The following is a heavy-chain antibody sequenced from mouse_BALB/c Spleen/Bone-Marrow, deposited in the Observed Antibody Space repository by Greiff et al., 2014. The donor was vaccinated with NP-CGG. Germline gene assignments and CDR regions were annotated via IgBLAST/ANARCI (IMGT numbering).Heavy chain of an antibody. CDR1: GYTFTSYY. V-gene: IGHV1S56*01. J-gene: IGHJ1*01. CDR2: IYPGNVNT. Sequence: ESGPELVKPGASVRISCKASGYTFTSYYIHWVKQRPGQGLEWIGWIYPGNVNTKYNEKFKGKATLTADKSSSTAYMQLSSLTSEDSAVYFCASYDGSYFDVWGAGTTLTVSS. D-gene: IGHD2-3*01. CDR3: ASYDGSYFDV.